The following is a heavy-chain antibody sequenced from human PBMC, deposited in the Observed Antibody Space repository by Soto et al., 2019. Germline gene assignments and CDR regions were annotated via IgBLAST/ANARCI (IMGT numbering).Heavy chain of an antibody. V-gene: IGHV3-30-3*01. J-gene: IGHJ4*02. CDR3: AREVLWSRYFDY. CDR2: MSYDGTTK. CDR1: GFIFSNYV. Sequence: QVQLVESGGGVVQPGRSLRLSCAASGFIFSNYVMYWVRQAPGKGLEWVAVMSYDGTTKSYADSVKGRFTISRDNSQNTLYLQMNSLRPEDTGVYYRAREVLWSRYFDYWGQGTLVTVSS. D-gene: IGHD3-10*01.